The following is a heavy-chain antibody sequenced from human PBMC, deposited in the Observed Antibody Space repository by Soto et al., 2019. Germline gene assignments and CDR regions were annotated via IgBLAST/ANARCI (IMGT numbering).Heavy chain of an antibody. Sequence: ASVKVSCKASGYTFTGYSMHWVRQAPGQGLEWMGWINPNSGGTNYAQKFQGWVTMTRDTSISTAYMELSRLRSDDTAVYYCARGALWGSSAFDIWGQGTMVTVSS. CDR2: INPNSGGT. CDR3: ARGALWGSSAFDI. D-gene: IGHD7-27*01. J-gene: IGHJ3*02. V-gene: IGHV1-2*04. CDR1: GYTFTGYS.